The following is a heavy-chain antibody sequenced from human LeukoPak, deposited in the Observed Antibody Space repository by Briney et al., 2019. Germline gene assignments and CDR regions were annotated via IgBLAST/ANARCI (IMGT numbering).Heavy chain of an antibody. CDR3: ATIKVGATTWASDY. CDR1: GFTFSSYW. CDR2: INSDGSST. V-gene: IGHV3-74*01. D-gene: IGHD1-26*01. J-gene: IGHJ4*02. Sequence: GGSLRLSCAASGFTFSSYWMHWVRQAPGKGLVWVSRINSDGSSTSYADSVKGQFTISRDNAKNTLYLQMNSLRADDTAVYYCATIKVGATTWASDYWGQGTLVTVSS.